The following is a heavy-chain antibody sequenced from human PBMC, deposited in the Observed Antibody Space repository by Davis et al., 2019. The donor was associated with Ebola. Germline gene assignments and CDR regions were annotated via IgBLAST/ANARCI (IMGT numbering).Heavy chain of an antibody. CDR3: ARAQTYYSNGTGYYYHQYFFDY. CDR2: MNPNSGNT. V-gene: IGHV1-8*01. J-gene: IGHJ4*02. Sequence: ASVKVSCKASGYTFPNYDINWVRQAPGQGLEWIGLMNPNSGNTEFAQKFQGRVTITRNTSINTAYMELSSLRSEDTAVYYCARAQTYYSNGTGYYYHQYFFDYWGQGTQVTVSS. D-gene: IGHD3-22*01. CDR1: GYTFPNYD.